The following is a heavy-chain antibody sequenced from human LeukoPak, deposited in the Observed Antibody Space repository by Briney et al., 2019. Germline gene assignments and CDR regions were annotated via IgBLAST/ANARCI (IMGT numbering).Heavy chain of an antibody. CDR3: ASDILTGYSYYYYYGMDV. CDR1: GGSISSSNW. V-gene: IGHV4-4*02. CDR2: IYHSGST. J-gene: IGHJ6*04. Sequence: PSGTLSLTCAVSGGSISSSNWWSWVRQPPGKGLEWIGEIYHSGSTNYNPSLKSRVTISVDKSKNQFSLKLRSVTAADTAVYYCASDILTGYSYYYYYGMDVWGKGTTVTVSS. D-gene: IGHD3-9*01.